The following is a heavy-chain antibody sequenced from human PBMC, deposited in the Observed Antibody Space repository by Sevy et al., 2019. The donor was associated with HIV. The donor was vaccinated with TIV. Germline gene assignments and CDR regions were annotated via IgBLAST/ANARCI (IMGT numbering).Heavy chain of an antibody. CDR2: INPSGGST. D-gene: IGHD3-22*01. J-gene: IGHJ3*02. CDR3: ARGYDSSGYYWGAFDI. CDR1: GYTFTSYY. Sequence: ASVKVSCKASGYTFTSYYMHWVRQAPGQGLEWMGIINPSGGSTSYAQKLQGRVTMTRDTFTRTVYMELGSLRSEDTAVDYCARGYDSSGYYWGAFDIWGQGTMVTVSS. V-gene: IGHV1-46*03.